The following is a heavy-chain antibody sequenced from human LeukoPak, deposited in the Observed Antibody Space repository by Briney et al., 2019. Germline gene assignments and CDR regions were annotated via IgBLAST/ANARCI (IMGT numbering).Heavy chain of an antibody. CDR2: IYYSGST. J-gene: IGHJ5*02. CDR3: ARHRYYYDSSGYYYQP. CDR1: VASISRYY. V-gene: IGHV4-59*01. Sequence: SETLSLTCTVSVASISRYYWRWIRQPPGKGLEWIGYIYYSGSTNYNPSLKSRVTISVDTSKNQFSLRLSSVTAADTAVYYCARHRYYYDSSGYYYQPWGQGTLVTVSS. D-gene: IGHD3-22*01.